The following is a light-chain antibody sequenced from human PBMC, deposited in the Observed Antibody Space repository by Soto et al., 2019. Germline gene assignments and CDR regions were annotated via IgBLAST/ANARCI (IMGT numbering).Light chain of an antibody. V-gene: IGLV2-14*03. CDR3: ASFTSTYSYV. Sequence: QSALTQPASVSGSPGQSITISCTGTSSDVGGYNYVSWYQHHPGKAPNLMIYHVTVRPSGVSNRFSGSKSDDTASLTISGLQAEDEDDYYCASFTSTYSYVFGTGTKVTVL. CDR1: SSDVGGYNY. J-gene: IGLJ1*01. CDR2: HVT.